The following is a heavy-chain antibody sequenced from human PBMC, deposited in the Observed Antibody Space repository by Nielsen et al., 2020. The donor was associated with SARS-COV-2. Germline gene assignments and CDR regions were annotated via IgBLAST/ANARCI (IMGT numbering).Heavy chain of an antibody. CDR2: ISESGGAT. CDR3: AKHEGED. CDR1: GFSFSNYV. D-gene: IGHD3-10*01. V-gene: IGHV3-23*01. Sequence: GESLEISCVASGFSFSNYVMNWVRQAPGKGLEWVSAISESGGATYYTDSVKGRFTISRDNSKNTLYLEMNSLRADDTAVYYCAKHEGEDWGQGTLVTVSS. J-gene: IGHJ4*02.